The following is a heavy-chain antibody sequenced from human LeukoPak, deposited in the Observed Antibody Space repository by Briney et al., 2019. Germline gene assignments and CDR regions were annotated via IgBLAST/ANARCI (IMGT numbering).Heavy chain of an antibody. CDR2: IIPIFGTA. CDR1: GGTFSSYA. Sequence: SVKVSCKASGGTFSSYAISWVRQAPGQGLEWMGGIIPIFGTANYAQKFQGRVTITADESTSTAYMELSSLRSEDTAVYYCARSVVAATPGAFDIWGQGTMVTVSS. D-gene: IGHD2-15*01. J-gene: IGHJ3*02. CDR3: ARSVVAATPGAFDI. V-gene: IGHV1-69*01.